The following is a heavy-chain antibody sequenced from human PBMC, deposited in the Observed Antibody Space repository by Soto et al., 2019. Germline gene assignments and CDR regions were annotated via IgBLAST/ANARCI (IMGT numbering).Heavy chain of an antibody. CDR2: ISAYNGNT. Sequence: ASVKVYCKASGYTFTRYGISWVREAPGQGLEWMGWISAYNGNTNYAQKLQGRVTMTTDTSTSTAYMELRSLRSDDTAVYYCARDYYDFWSGYSLYYYYYGMDVWGQGTTVTVSS. CDR3: ARDYYDFWSGYSLYYYYYGMDV. CDR1: GYTFTRYG. D-gene: IGHD3-3*01. V-gene: IGHV1-18*01. J-gene: IGHJ6*02.